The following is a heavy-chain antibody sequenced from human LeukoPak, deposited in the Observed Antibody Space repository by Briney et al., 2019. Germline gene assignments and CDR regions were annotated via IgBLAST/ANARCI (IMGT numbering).Heavy chain of an antibody. Sequence: QSGGSLRLSCAASGFTFSTYAMSWVRQAPGKGLEWVSVISGVGGSTYYADSVKGRFTISRDNSRNTLYLQMNSLRAEDTAAYYCARLPGVVVAAYFDYWGQGTLVTVSS. CDR1: GFTFSTYA. CDR3: ARLPGVVVAAYFDY. J-gene: IGHJ4*02. D-gene: IGHD2-15*01. CDR2: ISGVGGST. V-gene: IGHV3-23*01.